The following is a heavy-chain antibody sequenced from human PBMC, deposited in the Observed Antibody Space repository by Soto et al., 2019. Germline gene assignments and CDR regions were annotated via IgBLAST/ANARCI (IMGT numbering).Heavy chain of an antibody. V-gene: IGHV4-39*01. CDR3: ARHRTSFGLTYFDY. J-gene: IGHJ4*02. CDR2: IYYSGST. Sequence: QLQLQESGPGLVKPSETLSLTCTVSGGSISSSSYYWGWIRQPPGKGLEWIGSIYYSGSTYSNPSLNSRVTICVDTSKTQSALKLSSVTAADTALYYCARHRTSFGLTYFDYWGQGALVTVSS. CDR1: GGSISSSSYY. D-gene: IGHD3-3*01.